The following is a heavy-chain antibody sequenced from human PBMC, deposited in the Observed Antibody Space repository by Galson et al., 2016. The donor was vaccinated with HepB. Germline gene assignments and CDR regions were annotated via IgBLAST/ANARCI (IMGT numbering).Heavy chain of an antibody. CDR1: GFNVSSNY. V-gene: IGHV3-13*01. D-gene: IGHD4/OR15-4a*01. Sequence: SLRLSCAASGFNVSSNYMNWVRQAPGKGLEWVSAIETAGDTYYPDSVKGRFTISRENAKNSLYLQTNSLRAGDTAVYYCARGKSLLTMPWNYGLDVWGKGTTVSVSS. CDR2: IETAGDT. J-gene: IGHJ6*04. CDR3: ARGKSLLTMPWNYGLDV.